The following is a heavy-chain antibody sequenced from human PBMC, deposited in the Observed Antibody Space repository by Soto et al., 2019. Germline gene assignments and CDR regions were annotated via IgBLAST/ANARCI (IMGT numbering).Heavy chain of an antibody. Sequence: NPSETLSLTCTVSGGSISSYYWSWIRQPPGKGLEWIGYIYYSGSTNYNPSLKSRVTISVDTSKNQFSLKLSSVTAADTAVYYCARVRGRKNYYYYYGMDVWGQGTTVTVSS. CDR1: GGSISSYY. J-gene: IGHJ6*02. CDR3: ARVRGRKNYYYYYGMDV. V-gene: IGHV4-59*01. D-gene: IGHD3-3*01. CDR2: IYYSGST.